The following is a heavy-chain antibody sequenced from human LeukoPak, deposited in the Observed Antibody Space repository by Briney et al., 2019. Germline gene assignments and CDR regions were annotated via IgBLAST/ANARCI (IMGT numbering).Heavy chain of an antibody. CDR2: FDPEDGET. Sequence: ASVKVSCKVSGYTLTELSMHWVRQAPGKGLEWMGGFDPEDGETIYAQKFQGRATITADESTSTAYMELSSLRSEDTAVYYCARDEMGVATRTGWFDPWGQGTLVTVSS. CDR3: ARDEMGVATRTGWFDP. V-gene: IGHV1-24*01. J-gene: IGHJ5*02. CDR1: GYTLTELS. D-gene: IGHD2-15*01.